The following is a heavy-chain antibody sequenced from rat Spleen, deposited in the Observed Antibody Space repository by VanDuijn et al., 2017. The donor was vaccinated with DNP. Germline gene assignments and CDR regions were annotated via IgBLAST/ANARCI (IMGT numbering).Heavy chain of an antibody. CDR3: ARAGWHGWLAY. V-gene: IGHV4-2*01. J-gene: IGHJ3*01. CDR2: INKDSSTI. D-gene: IGHD1-11*01. CDR1: GFNLNDYW. Sequence: EVKLVESGGGLVQPGRSLKISCAASGFNLNDYWMGWVRQAPGKGLEWIGEINKDSSTINYTPSLKDKFTISRDNAQNTQYLQMSKLGSEDTAIYYCARAGWHGWLAYWGQGTLVTVSS.